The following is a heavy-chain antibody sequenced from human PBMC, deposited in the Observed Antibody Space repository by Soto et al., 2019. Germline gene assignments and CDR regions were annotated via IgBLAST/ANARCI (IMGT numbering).Heavy chain of an antibody. CDR3: ARAGDYGGKPIPDY. V-gene: IGHV4-31*01. CDR2: IYYSGYT. D-gene: IGHD4-17*01. Sequence: QVQLQESGPGLVKPSQTLSLTCTVSGDSISSGGYYWNWIRQHPGKGLEWIGYIYYSGYTYYNPSPKSPVNLSVDTSKNQFPLKLGSVTAAETAVYYCARAGDYGGKPIPDYWGQGTLVTVSS. CDR1: GDSISSGGYY. J-gene: IGHJ4*02.